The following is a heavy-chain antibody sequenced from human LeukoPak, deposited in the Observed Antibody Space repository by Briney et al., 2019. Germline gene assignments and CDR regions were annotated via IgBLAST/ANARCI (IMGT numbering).Heavy chain of an antibody. D-gene: IGHD3-3*01. J-gene: IGHJ4*02. CDR1: DYSITNGRY. Sequence: SETLSLTCAVSDYSITNGRYWGWIRQSPGKGLEFIGNIFYSGTTYYNPSLKSRVTISVDTSKNEFSLKLTAVTAADTAIYYCARFDFWSGFAYWGQGSRVTVSS. CDR3: ARFDFWSGFAY. CDR2: IFYSGTT. V-gene: IGHV4-38-2*01.